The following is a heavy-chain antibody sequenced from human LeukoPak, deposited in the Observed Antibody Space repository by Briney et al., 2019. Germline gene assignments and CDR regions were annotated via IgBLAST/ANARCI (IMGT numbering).Heavy chain of an antibody. Sequence: GGSLRLSCAASGFTVSDIYMSWVRQAPRKGLEWVSVIHSDDNTYYADSVKGRFTISRDNSKNTLYLQMNSLRVEDTAVYYCARERYCSSGSCPNSNRYFDSWGQGTLVTVSS. J-gene: IGHJ4*02. CDR2: IHSDDNT. V-gene: IGHV3-66*02. CDR1: GFTVSDIY. D-gene: IGHD2-15*01. CDR3: ARERYCSSGSCPNSNRYFDS.